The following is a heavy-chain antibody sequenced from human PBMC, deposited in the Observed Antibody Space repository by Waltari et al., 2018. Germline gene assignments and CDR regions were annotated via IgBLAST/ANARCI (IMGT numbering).Heavy chain of an antibody. Sequence: QLQLQESGPGLVKPSETLSLTCTVSGGSISSSSYYWGWIRQPPGKGLGWIGSIDYSGSTYVDPSLKSRVTISVDTSKNQFSLKLSSVTAADTAVDYCARHGDYCGGDCYQRIRGHWYFDLWGRGTLVTVSS. D-gene: IGHD2-21*01. CDR1: GGSISSSSYY. V-gene: IGHV4-39*07. J-gene: IGHJ2*01. CDR3: ARHGDYCGGDCYQRIRGHWYFDL. CDR2: IDYSGST.